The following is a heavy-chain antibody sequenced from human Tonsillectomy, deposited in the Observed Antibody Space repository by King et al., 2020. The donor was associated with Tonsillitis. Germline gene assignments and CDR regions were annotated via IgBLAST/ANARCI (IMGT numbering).Heavy chain of an antibody. CDR3: ARGNYNSAYWYFDL. D-gene: IGHD4-11*01. V-gene: IGHV7-4-1*02. CDR1: GYTFSSSA. J-gene: IGHJ2*01. CDR2: INTNTGNP. Sequence: VQLVESGSELKKPGASVKVSCTASGYTFSSSAINWVRQAPGQGLEWMGWINTNTGNPTYAQGFTGRFVFSLDTSVSTAYLQISSLKAEDTAVYYCARGNYNSAYWYFDLWGRGTLVTVSS.